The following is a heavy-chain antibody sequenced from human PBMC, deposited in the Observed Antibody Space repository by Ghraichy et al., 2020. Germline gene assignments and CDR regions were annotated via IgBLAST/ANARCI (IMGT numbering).Heavy chain of an antibody. Sequence: SEILSLTCTVSGGSISSYYWSWIRQPPGKGLEWIGYIYYSGSTNYNPSLKSRVTISVDTSKNQFSLKLSSVTAADTAVYYCARLSSGWYSDYWGQGTLVTVSS. CDR2: IYYSGST. CDR3: ARLSSGWYSDY. CDR1: GGSISSYY. J-gene: IGHJ4*02. V-gene: IGHV4-59*08. D-gene: IGHD6-19*01.